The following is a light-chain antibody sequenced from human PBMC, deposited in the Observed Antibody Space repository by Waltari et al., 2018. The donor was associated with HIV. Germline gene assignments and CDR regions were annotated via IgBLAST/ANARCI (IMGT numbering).Light chain of an antibody. CDR1: SSNIGAGYA. V-gene: IGLV1-40*01. CDR3: QSYDSSLSGFWV. J-gene: IGLJ3*02. Sequence: QSVMTPPPSVSGAPGQRVTISCTGKSSNIGAGYAGHWYQQLPGIAPKLLLYGDSNRPSGVPDRFSGSKSGTSASLAITGLQAEDEADYYCQSYDSSLSGFWVFGGGTKLTVL. CDR2: GDS.